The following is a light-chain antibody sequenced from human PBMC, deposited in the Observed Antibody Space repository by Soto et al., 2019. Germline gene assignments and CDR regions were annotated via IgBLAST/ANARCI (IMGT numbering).Light chain of an antibody. CDR2: VAY. J-gene: IGKJ4*01. CDR1: QSVGRNY. Sequence: EIVLTQSPGTLSVSPGERVTLSCRASQSVGRNYLAWYQQKPGQAPRLLIYVAYIRATGIPDRFSGSGSGTDFTLTISRLEPEDFEVYYCQQYADSPLTFGGGTKVETK. CDR3: QQYADSPLT. V-gene: IGKV3-20*01.